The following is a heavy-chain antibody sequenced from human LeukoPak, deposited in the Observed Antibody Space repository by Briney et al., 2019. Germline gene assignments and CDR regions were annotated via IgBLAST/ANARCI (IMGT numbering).Heavy chain of an antibody. D-gene: IGHD2-21*02. CDR1: GDSISSYY. Sequence: SETLSLTCTVSGDSISSYYWSWIRQPTGKGLEWIGYIYHSGNTNSNPSLKSRVTISVDTTKNQFSLKLSSVTAADTAVYYCARSIIVVVAAGALDIWGQGTMVTVSS. CDR2: IYHSGNT. CDR3: ARSIIVVVAAGALDI. V-gene: IGHV4-59*08. J-gene: IGHJ3*02.